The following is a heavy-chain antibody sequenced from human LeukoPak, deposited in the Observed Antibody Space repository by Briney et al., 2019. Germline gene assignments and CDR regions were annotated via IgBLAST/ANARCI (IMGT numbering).Heavy chain of an antibody. CDR1: GFTFSSFT. CDR3: ANVAAGLFSWFDP. J-gene: IGHJ5*02. CDR2: ISSSSYI. Sequence: GGSLRLSCAASGFTFSSFTMKCVRQAPGKGLECVSSISSSSYINYADSVKGRFTISRDNSKNSLYRQMNSLRTEDTALYYCANVAAGLFSWFDPWGQGTLVTVSS. V-gene: IGHV3-21*04. D-gene: IGHD3-16*01.